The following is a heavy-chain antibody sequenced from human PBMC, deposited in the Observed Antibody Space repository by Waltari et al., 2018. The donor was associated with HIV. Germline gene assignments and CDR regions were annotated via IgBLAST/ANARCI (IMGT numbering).Heavy chain of an antibody. CDR3: ASSVTYFNKNGSAFDV. V-gene: IGHV4-31*11. CDR2: INHIGNT. CDR1: GGSISSVGYS. Sequence: QVQLQESGPGIVQPSQTLSLTCAVSGGSISSVGYSWNWIRHHPWRGLEWIGYINHIGNTRYNPPLKSRITISKDASKNQFSLMLMSVTAADTAIYYCASSVTYFNKNGSAFDVWGQGTLVTVSS. J-gene: IGHJ3*01. D-gene: IGHD2-8*01.